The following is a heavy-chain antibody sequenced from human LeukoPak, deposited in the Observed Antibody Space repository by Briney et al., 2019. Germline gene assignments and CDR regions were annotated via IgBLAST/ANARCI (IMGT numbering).Heavy chain of an antibody. CDR1: GGSISSYY. V-gene: IGHV4-59*01. CDR3: ARVTSPISGSYYFDY. Sequence: SETLSLTCTVSGGSISSYYWSWIRQPPGKGLEWIGYIYYSGSTNYNPSLKSRVTISVDTSKNQFSLKLSSVTAADTAVYYCARVTSPISGSYYFDYWGQGTLVTVSS. J-gene: IGHJ4*02. CDR2: IYYSGST. D-gene: IGHD3-10*01.